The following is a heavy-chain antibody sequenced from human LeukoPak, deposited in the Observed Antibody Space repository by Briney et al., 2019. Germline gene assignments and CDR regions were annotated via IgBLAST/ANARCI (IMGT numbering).Heavy chain of an antibody. CDR3: AGLQLWTTH. CDR1: GGSVSSGSYY. CDR2: IYDSGST. J-gene: IGHJ4*02. D-gene: IGHD5-18*01. Sequence: SETLSLTCTVSGGSVSSGSYYWSGIRQPPGNGLEWIGYIYDSGSTNYNPSLKSRVTISVDTSKNQFSLKLSSVTAADTAVYYCAGLQLWTTHWGQGTLVTVSS. V-gene: IGHV4-61*01.